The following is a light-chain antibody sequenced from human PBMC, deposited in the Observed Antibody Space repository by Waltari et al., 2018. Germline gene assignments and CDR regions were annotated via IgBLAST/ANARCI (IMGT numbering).Light chain of an antibody. Sequence: QSALTQPPSASGSPGQSVTISCTGTSTDPDDYNFVAWYQQQPGKAPQLIIHEVTTRATGVPDRFSGARSATTASLTVSGLQYEDEGDYYCSSYGGSSTLVFGGGTKLTVL. J-gene: IGLJ2*01. V-gene: IGLV2-8*01. CDR3: SSYGGSSTLV. CDR2: EVT. CDR1: STDPDDYNF.